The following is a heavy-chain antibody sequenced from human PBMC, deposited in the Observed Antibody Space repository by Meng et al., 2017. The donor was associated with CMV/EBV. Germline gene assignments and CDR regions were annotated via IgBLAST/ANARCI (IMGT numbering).Heavy chain of an antibody. D-gene: IGHD6-13*01. J-gene: IGHJ6*02. Sequence: GGSLRLSCAASGFTFSSYSMNWVRQAPGKGLEWVSSISSSSSYIYYADSVKGRFTISRDNAKNSLYLQMNSLRAEDTAVYYCASFGVAAAPLGMDVWGQGTTVTVSS. CDR1: GFTFSSYS. V-gene: IGHV3-21*01. CDR3: ASFGVAAAPLGMDV. CDR2: ISSSSSYI.